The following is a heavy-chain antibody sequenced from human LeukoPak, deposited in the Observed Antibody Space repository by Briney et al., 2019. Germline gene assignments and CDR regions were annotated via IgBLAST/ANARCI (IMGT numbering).Heavy chain of an antibody. Sequence: GESLKISCKGSGYSVTSYWIGWVRQMPGKGLEWMGIIYPGDSDTITRDSPSFQGQVIISADKSISTAFLQWSSLKASDTAMYYCAKSSPRGYGAFDIWGQGTMVTVSS. CDR3: AKSSPRGYGAFDI. CDR1: GYSVTSYW. CDR2: IYPGDSDTIT. J-gene: IGHJ3*02. D-gene: IGHD2-15*01. V-gene: IGHV5-51*01.